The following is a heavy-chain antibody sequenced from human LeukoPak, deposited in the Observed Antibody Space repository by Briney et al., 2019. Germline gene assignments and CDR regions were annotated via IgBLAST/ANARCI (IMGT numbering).Heavy chain of an antibody. J-gene: IGHJ5*02. V-gene: IGHV3-7*01. CDR1: GFTFSSYA. D-gene: IGHD5-18*01. CDR3: ARTGGPQLWLT. CDR2: IKQDGSEK. Sequence: QPGGSLRLSCAASGFTFSSYAMSWVRQAPGKGLEWVANIKQDGSEKYYVDSVKGRFTISRDNAKNSLYLQMNSLRAEDTAVYYCARTGGPQLWLTWGQGTLVTVSS.